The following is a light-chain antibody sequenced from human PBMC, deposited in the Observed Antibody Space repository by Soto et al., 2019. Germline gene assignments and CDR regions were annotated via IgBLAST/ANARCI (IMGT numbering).Light chain of an antibody. Sequence: QSVLTQPSSVSGSPGQSITSSCTGTSRDVGGYNYVSWYQHHPGKAPKLLIYDVSNRPSGVSNRFSGSKSDNTASLTISGLQPEDEADYYCSSYTTSNTRQIVFGTGTKVTVL. CDR3: SSYTTSNTRQIV. CDR1: SRDVGGYNY. V-gene: IGLV2-14*03. CDR2: DVS. J-gene: IGLJ1*01.